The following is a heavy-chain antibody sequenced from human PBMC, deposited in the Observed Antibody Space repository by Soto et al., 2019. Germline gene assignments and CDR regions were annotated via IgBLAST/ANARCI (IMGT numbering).Heavy chain of an antibody. CDR3: AKDYLLLWFGELSHGMDV. Sequence: GESLKISCAASGFTFSSYGMHWVRQAPGKGLEWVAVISYDGSNKYYADSVKGRFTISRDNSKNTLYLQMNSLRAEDTAVYYCAKDYLLLWFGELSHGMDVWGQGTTVTVSS. J-gene: IGHJ6*02. CDR2: ISYDGSNK. V-gene: IGHV3-30*18. CDR1: GFTFSSYG. D-gene: IGHD3-10*01.